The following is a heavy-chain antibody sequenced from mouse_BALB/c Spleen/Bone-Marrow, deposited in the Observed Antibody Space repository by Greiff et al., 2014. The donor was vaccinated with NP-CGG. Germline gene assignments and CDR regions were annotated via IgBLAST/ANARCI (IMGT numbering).Heavy chain of an antibody. CDR1: GFNIKDYY. CDR3: ARRYGSSFDY. J-gene: IGHJ2*01. D-gene: IGHD1-1*01. V-gene: IGHV14-1*02. CDR2: IDPENGNT. Sequence: DVKLVESGAELVRPGALVKLSCKASGFNIKDYYMHWVIQRPEQGLGWIGWIDPENGNTIYDPKFQGKASITADTSSNTAYLQLSSLTSEDTAVYYCARRYGSSFDYWGQGTTLTVSS.